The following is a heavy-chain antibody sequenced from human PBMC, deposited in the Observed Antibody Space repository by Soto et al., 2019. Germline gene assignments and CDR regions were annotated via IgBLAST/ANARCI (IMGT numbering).Heavy chain of an antibody. J-gene: IGHJ6*02. CDR3: ARSLYSSPNGVHYYGMDV. D-gene: IGHD6-19*01. CDR1: GFTFNTYW. Sequence: GGSLRLSSAASGFTFNTYWMSWVRQAPGKGLEWVANIKPDGSEKWYVDSVKGRFTISRENAKNSLYLQMNSLRAGDTAVYYCARSLYSSPNGVHYYGMDVWGQGTTVTVSS. V-gene: IGHV3-7*04. CDR2: IKPDGSEK.